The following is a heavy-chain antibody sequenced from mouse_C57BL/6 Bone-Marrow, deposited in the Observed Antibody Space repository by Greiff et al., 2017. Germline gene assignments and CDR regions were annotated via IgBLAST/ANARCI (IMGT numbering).Heavy chain of an antibody. J-gene: IGHJ3*01. Sequence: EVKVVESGGGLVKPGGSLKLSCAASGFTFSDYGMHWVRQAPEKGLEWVAYISSGSSTIYYADTVKGRFTISRDNAKNTLFLQMTSLRSEDTAMYYCARGLRRASAWFAYWGQGTLVTVSA. CDR2: ISSGSSTI. D-gene: IGHD2-4*01. V-gene: IGHV5-17*01. CDR3: ARGLRRASAWFAY. CDR1: GFTFSDYG.